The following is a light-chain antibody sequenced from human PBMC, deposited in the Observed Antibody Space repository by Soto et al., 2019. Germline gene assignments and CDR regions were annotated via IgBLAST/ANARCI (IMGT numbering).Light chain of an antibody. CDR2: AAS. CDR3: QQYNDWVTWT. J-gene: IGKJ1*01. CDR1: QSVRSN. V-gene: IGKV3D-15*01. Sequence: EIVMTQSPATLSVSPGERATLSCRTSQSVRSNLAWFQQKPGQPPWLLIYAASTRATGIPDRFSGGGSGAEFTLTIVGLQSEDFAVYYCQQYNDWVTWTFGQGTKVEIK.